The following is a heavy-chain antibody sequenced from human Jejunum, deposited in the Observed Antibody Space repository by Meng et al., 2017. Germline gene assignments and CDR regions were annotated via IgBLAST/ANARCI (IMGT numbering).Heavy chain of an antibody. CDR3: ARTRYYSSSGYYEFGY. D-gene: IGHD3-22*01. J-gene: IGHJ4*02. Sequence: SETLSLTCAVSGYSISSGYYWGWIRQSPGKGLEWIASIFHSGTTYYNPSLESRVTISADTSKNQFSLKLPSVTAADTAVYYCARTRYYSSSGYYEFGYWGQGILVTVAS. CDR1: GYSISSGYY. V-gene: IGHV4-38-2*01. CDR2: IFHSGTT.